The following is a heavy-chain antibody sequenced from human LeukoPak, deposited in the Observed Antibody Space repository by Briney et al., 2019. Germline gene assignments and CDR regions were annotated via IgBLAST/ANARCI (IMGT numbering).Heavy chain of an antibody. CDR2: INHSGST. J-gene: IGHJ5*02. CDR1: GGSFSGYY. CDR3: AVEPYCSDGSCYLP. Sequence: PSETLSLTCAVYGGSFSGYYWSWIRQPPGKGLEWIGEINHSGSTNYNPSLKSRVTISVDTSKNQFSLKLSSVTAADTAVYYCAVEPYCSDGSCYLPWGQGTLVTVSS. V-gene: IGHV4-34*01. D-gene: IGHD2-15*01.